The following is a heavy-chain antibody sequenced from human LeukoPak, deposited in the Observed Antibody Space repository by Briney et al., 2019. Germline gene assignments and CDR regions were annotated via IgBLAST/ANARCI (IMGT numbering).Heavy chain of an antibody. CDR3: ARHGAVAAAAYTTFDY. Sequence: GESLKISCQGSGYSFTSYWIGWVRQMPGKGLEWMGIIYPGDSDTRYSPSFQGQVTISADKSISTAYLQWSSLKASDTAMYYCARHGAVAAAAYTTFDYWGQGTLVTVSS. J-gene: IGHJ4*02. V-gene: IGHV5-51*01. D-gene: IGHD6-13*01. CDR2: IYPGDSDT. CDR1: GYSFTSYW.